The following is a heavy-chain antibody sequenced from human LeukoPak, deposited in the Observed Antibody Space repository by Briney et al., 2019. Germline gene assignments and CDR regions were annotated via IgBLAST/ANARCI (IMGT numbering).Heavy chain of an antibody. CDR2: IKTKTDGGTT. V-gene: IGHV3-15*01. CDR3: TTVFSGTYYGDAFDV. Sequence: PGGSLRLSCAASGFIFSNAWMSWVRQAPGKGLDWVGRIKTKTDGGTTDYAAPVKGRFIISRDDSKNTLYLQMNSLKTEDTAVYYCTTVFSGTYYGDAFDVWGQGTMVTVSS. D-gene: IGHD1-26*01. CDR1: GFIFSNAW. J-gene: IGHJ3*01.